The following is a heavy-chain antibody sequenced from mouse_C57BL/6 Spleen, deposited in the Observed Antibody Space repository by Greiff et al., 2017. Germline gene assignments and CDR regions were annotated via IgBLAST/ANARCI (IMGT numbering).Heavy chain of an antibody. V-gene: IGHV3-1*01. D-gene: IGHD4-1*01. CDR3: ARDEGNWDAWFAY. Sequence: EVQLQESGPGMVKPSQSLSLTCTVTGYSITSGYDWHWLRHFPGNKLEWMGYISYSGSTNYNPSLKSRISITHDTSKNHFFLKLNSVTTEDTATYYCARDEGNWDAWFAYWGQGTLVTVSA. J-gene: IGHJ3*01. CDR2: ISYSGST. CDR1: GYSITSGYD.